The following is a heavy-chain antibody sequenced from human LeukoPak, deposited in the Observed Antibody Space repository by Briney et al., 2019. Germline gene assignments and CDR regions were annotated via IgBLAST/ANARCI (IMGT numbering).Heavy chain of an antibody. D-gene: IGHD5-24*01. Sequence: PGGSLTLSCAASGFTLSTHLMNWVRQAPGKGLEWVSSISSGDTYIDYADSVKGRFTVSRDNAKNSLYLQMNSLRAEDRAVYYCARAAAKGGYKPHDAFDIWGQGTMVTVSS. J-gene: IGHJ3*02. CDR3: ARAAAKGGYKPHDAFDI. CDR2: ISSGDTYI. V-gene: IGHV3-21*01. CDR1: GFTLSTHL.